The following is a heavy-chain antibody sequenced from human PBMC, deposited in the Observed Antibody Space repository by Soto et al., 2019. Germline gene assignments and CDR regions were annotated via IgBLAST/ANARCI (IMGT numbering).Heavy chain of an antibody. V-gene: IGHV5-51*01. CDR1: GYSFTSYW. J-gene: IGHJ6*02. D-gene: IGHD6-6*01. Sequence: GESLKISCKGSGYSFTSYWIGWVRQMPGKGLEWMGIIYPGDSDTRYSPSFQGQVTISADKSISTAYLQWSSLKASDTAMYYCARHRQLVYYYYGVDVWGQGTTVTVSS. CDR2: IYPGDSDT. CDR3: ARHRQLVYYYYGVDV.